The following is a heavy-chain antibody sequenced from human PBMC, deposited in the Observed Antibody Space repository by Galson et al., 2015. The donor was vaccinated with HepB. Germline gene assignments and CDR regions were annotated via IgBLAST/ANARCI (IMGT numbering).Heavy chain of an antibody. CDR3: ARSSSGWISTLDY. J-gene: IGHJ4*02. CDR1: GFTFRSYW. V-gene: IGHV3-7*01. Sequence: SLRLSCAASGFTFRSYWMTWVRQAPGKGLDWVANIKEDGSEKYYVDSVKGRFTISRDNAKISLYLQMNSLRVEDTAVYYCARSSSGWISTLDYWGQGTVVTVSS. CDR2: IKEDGSEK. D-gene: IGHD6-19*01.